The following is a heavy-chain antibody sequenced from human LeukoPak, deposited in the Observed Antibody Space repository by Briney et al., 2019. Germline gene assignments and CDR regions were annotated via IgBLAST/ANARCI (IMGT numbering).Heavy chain of an antibody. J-gene: IGHJ4*02. CDR1: GFTFSSYA. V-gene: IGHV3-30*04. CDR2: ISYDGSNK. CDR3: ARVAEAMVRFFAPLDY. Sequence: GGSLRLSCAASGFTFSSYAMHWVRQAPGKGLEWVAVISYDGSNKYYADSVKGRFTISRDNSKNTLYLQMNSLRAEDTAVYYCARVAEAMVRFFAPLDYWGQGTLVTVSS. D-gene: IGHD5-18*01.